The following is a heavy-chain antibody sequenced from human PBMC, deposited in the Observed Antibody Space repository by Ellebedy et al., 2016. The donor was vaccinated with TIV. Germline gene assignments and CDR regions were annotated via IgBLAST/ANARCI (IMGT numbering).Heavy chain of an antibody. V-gene: IGHV1-2*02. CDR3: ARVRRGSSGMDV. J-gene: IGHJ6*02. D-gene: IGHD3-22*01. Sequence: ASVKVSCKASGYTFTSYYLHWVRQAPGRGLEWMGWINHDSGGTHFEQKLQGRVTMNSDTAINTVYMELKRLESADTAVYYCARVRRGSSGMDVWGQGTTVTVS. CDR1: GYTFTSYY. CDR2: INHDSGGT.